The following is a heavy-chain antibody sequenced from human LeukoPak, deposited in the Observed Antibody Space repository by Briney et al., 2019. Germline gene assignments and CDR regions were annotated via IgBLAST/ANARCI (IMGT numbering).Heavy chain of an antibody. Sequence: PSETLSLTCTVSGGSISSSSSYWGWIRQPPGKGLKWIGSIYYSGSTYYNPSLKSRVTISLDTSKNQFSLKLSSVTAADTAIYYCARDFSSSSTVYYYYMDVWGKGTTVTVSS. V-gene: IGHV4-39*07. CDR3: ARDFSSSSTVYYYYMDV. J-gene: IGHJ6*03. CDR1: GGSISSSSSY. CDR2: IYYSGST. D-gene: IGHD6-6*01.